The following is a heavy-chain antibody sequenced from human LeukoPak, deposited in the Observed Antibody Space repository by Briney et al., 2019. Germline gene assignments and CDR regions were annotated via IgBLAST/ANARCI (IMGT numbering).Heavy chain of an antibody. J-gene: IGHJ4*02. CDR3: ARGGGYSSGWYEDY. Sequence: ASVKVSCKASGYTFTSYDINWVRQATGQGLEWMGWMNPNSGNTGYAQKFQGRVTITRNTSISTAYMELRSLRSDDTAVYYCARGGGYSSGWYEDYWGQGTLVTVSS. CDR1: GYTFTSYD. D-gene: IGHD6-19*01. CDR2: MNPNSGNT. V-gene: IGHV1-8*03.